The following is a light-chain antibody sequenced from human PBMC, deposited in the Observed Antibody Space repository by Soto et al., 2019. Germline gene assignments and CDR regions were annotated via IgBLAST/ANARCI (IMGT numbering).Light chain of an antibody. V-gene: IGKV1-5*03. CDR3: QQYNSYSWT. CDR2: KAS. Sequence: DIQMTQTPSTLSASVGDRVTITCRASQTIRGYLAWYQQKPGKAPKLMIYKASTLESGVPSRFSGSGSGTEFTLTISSLQPDDFATYYCQQYNSYSWTFGQWTK. J-gene: IGKJ1*01. CDR1: QTIRGY.